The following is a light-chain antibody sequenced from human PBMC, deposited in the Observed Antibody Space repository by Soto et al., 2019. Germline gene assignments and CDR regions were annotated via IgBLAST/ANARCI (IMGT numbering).Light chain of an antibody. Sequence: DIQMTQSPSTLSGSVGDRVTITCRASQTISSWVAWYQQKPGKAPKLLIYKASTLKRGVPSRFSGSGSGTEFTLTISSLQPDDFATYYCQHYNSYSEAFGQGTKVELK. CDR1: QTISSW. V-gene: IGKV1-5*03. CDR2: KAS. CDR3: QHYNSYSEA. J-gene: IGKJ1*01.